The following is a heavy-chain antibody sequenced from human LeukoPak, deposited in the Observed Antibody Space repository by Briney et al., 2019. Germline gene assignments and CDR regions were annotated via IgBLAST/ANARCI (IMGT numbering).Heavy chain of an antibody. V-gene: IGHV3-23*01. D-gene: IGHD6-19*01. CDR3: VKDLYSSVPLVY. J-gene: IGHJ4*02. Sequence: PGGSLRLSCEVSGSTFSTYAMSWVRQAPGKGLEWVSGISDGTYYADSVKGRFTISRDNSKNTLYLQMNGLRVEDTAVYYCVKDLYSSVPLVYWGQGTLVTVSS. CDR1: GSTFSTYA. CDR2: ISDGT.